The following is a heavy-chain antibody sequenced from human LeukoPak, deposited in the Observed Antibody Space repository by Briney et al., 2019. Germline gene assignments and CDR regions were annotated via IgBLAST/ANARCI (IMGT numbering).Heavy chain of an antibody. J-gene: IGHJ5*02. Sequence: ASVKVSCKASGYTFTSYAMNWVRQAPGQGLEWMGRINTNTGNPTYAQGFTGRFVFSLDTSVSTAYLQISSLKAEDTAVYYCARGEYTIFGVTSHFDPWGQGTLVTVSS. V-gene: IGHV7-4-1*02. CDR1: GYTFTSYA. D-gene: IGHD3-3*01. CDR2: INTNTGNP. CDR3: ARGEYTIFGVTSHFDP.